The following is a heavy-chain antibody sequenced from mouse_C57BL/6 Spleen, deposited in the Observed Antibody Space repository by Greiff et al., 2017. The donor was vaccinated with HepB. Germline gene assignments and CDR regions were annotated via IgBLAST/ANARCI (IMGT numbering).Heavy chain of an antibody. CDR2: IYPGNSDT. CDR3: TRPIYYGYEGFAY. D-gene: IGHD2-2*01. CDR1: GYTFTSYW. J-gene: IGHJ3*01. Sequence: DVQLQESGTVLARPGASVKMSCKTSGYTFTSYWMHWVKQRPGQGLEWIGAIYPGNSDTSYNQKFKGKAKLTAVTSASTAYMELSSLTNEDSAVYYCTRPIYYGYEGFAYWGQGTLVTVSA. V-gene: IGHV1-5*01.